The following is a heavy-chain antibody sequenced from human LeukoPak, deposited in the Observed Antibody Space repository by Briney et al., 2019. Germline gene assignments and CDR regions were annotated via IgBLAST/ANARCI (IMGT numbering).Heavy chain of an antibody. V-gene: IGHV3-21*01. Sequence: GSTRLSCAASGFTFSSYSMNWVCQAPWKGLEWVSSISSSSSYIYYADSVKGRFTISRDNAKNSLYLQMNSLRAEDTAVYYCARGIGSYVPSVFDFWGQGTLVTVSS. CDR2: ISSSSSYI. D-gene: IGHD1-26*01. CDR1: GFTFSSYS. CDR3: ARGIGSYVPSVFDF. J-gene: IGHJ4*02.